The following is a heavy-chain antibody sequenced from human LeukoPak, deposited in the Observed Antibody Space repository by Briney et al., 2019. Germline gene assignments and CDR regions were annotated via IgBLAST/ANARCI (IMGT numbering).Heavy chain of an antibody. CDR1: GGSISSSSYY. D-gene: IGHD2-8*02. CDR3: ARLRFSKGTDVDY. Sequence: PSETLSLTCTVSGGSISSSSYYWGWIRQPPGKGLEWIGSIYYSGSTYYNPSLKSRVTISVDTSKNQFSLKLSSVTAADTAVYYCARLRFSKGTDVDYWGQGTLVTVSS. J-gene: IGHJ4*02. V-gene: IGHV4-39*01. CDR2: IYYSGST.